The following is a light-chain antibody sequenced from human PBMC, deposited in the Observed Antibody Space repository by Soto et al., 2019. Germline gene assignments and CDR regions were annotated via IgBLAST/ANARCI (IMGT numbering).Light chain of an antibody. CDR3: QSFDSSPGGWV. V-gene: IGLV1-40*01. CDR2: GYT. Sequence: QSVLTQPPSVSGAPGQRVTISCTGSSSNIGAHYDVHWYQQLPGTAPKLLIYGYTHRPSGVPDRFSGSKSGSSASLAITGLQADDEADYYCQSFDSSPGGWVFGGGTKVTVL. CDR1: SSNIGAHYD. J-gene: IGLJ3*02.